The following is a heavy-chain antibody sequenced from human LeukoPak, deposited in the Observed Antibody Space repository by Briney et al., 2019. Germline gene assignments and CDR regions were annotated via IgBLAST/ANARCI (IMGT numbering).Heavy chain of an antibody. CDR2: ISNSGSFI. D-gene: IGHD6-13*01. V-gene: IGHV3-48*03. Sequence: GGSLRLSCVASGFTFSSYEMNRVRQAPGKGLEWISYISNSGSFIYYADSVMGRFTISRDNAKNSLYLQMNSLRAEDTAVYYCARDPSSSSWSPFDYWGQGTLVTVSS. J-gene: IGHJ4*02. CDR1: GFTFSSYE. CDR3: ARDPSSSSWSPFDY.